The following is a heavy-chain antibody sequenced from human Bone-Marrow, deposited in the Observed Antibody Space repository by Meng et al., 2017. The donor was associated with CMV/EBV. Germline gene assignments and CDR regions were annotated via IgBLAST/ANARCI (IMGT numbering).Heavy chain of an antibody. Sequence: ASVKVSCKASGYIFTGYYMHWVRQAPGQGLEWMGWINPNSGGTNYAQKFQGRVTMTRDTSISTAYMELSRLRSDDTAVYDCATIPDIVVVTAAISLGSDYWGQGTLVTVSS. CDR1: GYIFTGYY. V-gene: IGHV1-2*02. D-gene: IGHD2-2*01. J-gene: IGHJ4*02. CDR3: ATIPDIVVVTAAISLGSDY. CDR2: INPNSGGT.